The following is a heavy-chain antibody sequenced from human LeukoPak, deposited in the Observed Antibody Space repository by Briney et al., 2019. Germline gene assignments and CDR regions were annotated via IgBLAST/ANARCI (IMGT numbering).Heavy chain of an antibody. J-gene: IGHJ3*02. Sequence: GESLKISCKGSGYTFTNHWIGWVRQMPGKGLEWMGIIYPGDSDTGYSPSFQGQVTISADTSINTAYLQWSSLKASDTAMYYCARSSLADILTFDIWGQGTMVTVSS. CDR3: ARSSLADILTFDI. CDR1: GYTFTNHW. V-gene: IGHV5-51*01. D-gene: IGHD3-9*01. CDR2: IYPGDSDT.